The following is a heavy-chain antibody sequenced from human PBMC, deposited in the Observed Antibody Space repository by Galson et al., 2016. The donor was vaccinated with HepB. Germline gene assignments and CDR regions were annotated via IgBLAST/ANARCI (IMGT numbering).Heavy chain of an antibody. D-gene: IGHD3-3*01. CDR1: GFSFSDYY. V-gene: IGHV3-11*06. CDR3: GRVYSGYDFWRGYYSPRFFDY. Sequence: SLRLSCAASGFSFSDYYMTWIRQAPGKGLEWVSYLSGNSNFRNYADSVKGRFTISRDNAENSLYLQMNSLRVEDTAVYYCGRVYSGYDFWRGYYSPRFFDYWGQGALVTVSS. J-gene: IGHJ4*02. CDR2: LSGNSNFR.